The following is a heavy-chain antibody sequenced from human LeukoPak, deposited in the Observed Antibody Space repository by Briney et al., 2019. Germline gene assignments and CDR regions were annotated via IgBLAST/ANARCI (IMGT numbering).Heavy chain of an antibody. V-gene: IGHV3-7*04. Sequence: GGSLRLSCAASGFTFSTYWMSWVRQAPGKGLEWVANIKQDGSEKYYVDSVKGRFTISRDNAKNSVYLQVNSLRGEDTAVYYCARGHYYFDYWGQGTLVTVSS. CDR1: GFTFSTYW. CDR3: ARGHYYFDY. J-gene: IGHJ4*02. CDR2: IKQDGSEK.